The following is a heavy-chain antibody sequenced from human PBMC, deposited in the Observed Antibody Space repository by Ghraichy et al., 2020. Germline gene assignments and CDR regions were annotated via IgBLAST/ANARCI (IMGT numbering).Heavy chain of an antibody. CDR2: IYSSGST. D-gene: IGHD7-27*01. Sequence: SQTLSLTCTVSGGSISNYYWSWIRQPPGKGLEWIAYIYSSGSTNYNPSLKTRATISVDTSKNQFSLKVRSVTAADTAVYYCARVVAGDYRPWYFDLWGRGTLVTVSS. CDR3: ARVVAGDYRPWYFDL. J-gene: IGHJ2*01. CDR1: GGSISNYY. V-gene: IGHV4-59*01.